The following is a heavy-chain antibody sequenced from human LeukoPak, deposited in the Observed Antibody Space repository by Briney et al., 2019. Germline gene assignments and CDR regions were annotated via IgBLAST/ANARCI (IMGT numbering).Heavy chain of an antibody. Sequence: RGSLRLSCAASGFIFRNYEMNWVRRAPGKGLEWVAVIWYDGSSKYYADSVKGRFTISRDNSKNTLYLQMDSLTAEDTAVYYCARRHFDAFDIWGQGTVVTVSS. J-gene: IGHJ3*02. CDR1: GFIFRNYE. CDR2: IWYDGSSK. CDR3: ARRHFDAFDI. V-gene: IGHV3-33*08.